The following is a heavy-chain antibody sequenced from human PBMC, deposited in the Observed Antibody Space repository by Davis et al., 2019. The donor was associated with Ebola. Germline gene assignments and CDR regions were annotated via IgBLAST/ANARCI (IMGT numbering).Heavy chain of an antibody. CDR2: INHSGST. CDR3: ARGVGMGRYDSSGYRIGAYDY. V-gene: IGHV4-34*01. J-gene: IGHJ4*02. CDR1: GGSFSGYY. Sequence: PSETLSLTCAAYGGSFSGYYWSWIRQPPGKGLEWIGEINHSGSTNYNPSLKSRVTISVDSSKNQFSLKLSPVTAADTAMYYCARGVGMGRYDSSGYRIGAYDYWGQGTLVTVSS. D-gene: IGHD3-22*01.